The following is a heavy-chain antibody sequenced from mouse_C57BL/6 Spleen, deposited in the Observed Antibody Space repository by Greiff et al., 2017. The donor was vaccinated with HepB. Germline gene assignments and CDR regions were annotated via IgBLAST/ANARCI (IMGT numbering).Heavy chain of an antibody. CDR2: INYDGSST. J-gene: IGHJ3*01. V-gene: IGHV5-16*01. Sequence: EVQLVESEGGLVQPGSSMKLSCTASGFTFSDYYMAWVRQVPEKGLEWVANINYDGSSTYYLDSLKSRFIISRDNAKNILYLQMSSLKSEDTATYYCARAVSGYPAWFAYWGQGTLVTVSA. CDR1: GFTFSDYY. D-gene: IGHD3-1*01. CDR3: ARAVSGYPAWFAY.